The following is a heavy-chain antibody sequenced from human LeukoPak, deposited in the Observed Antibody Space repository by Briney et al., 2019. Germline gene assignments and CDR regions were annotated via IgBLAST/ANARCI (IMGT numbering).Heavy chain of an antibody. CDR2: IWYDGSNK. Sequence: PGGSLRLSCAASGFTFSSYGMHWVRQAPGKGLEWVAVIWYDGSNKYYADSVKGRFTISRDNSKNTLYLQMNSLRAEDTAVYYCAIGYCSGGSCSDYWGQGTLVTVSS. D-gene: IGHD2-15*01. CDR1: GFTFSSYG. CDR3: AIGYCSGGSCSDY. V-gene: IGHV3-33*01. J-gene: IGHJ4*02.